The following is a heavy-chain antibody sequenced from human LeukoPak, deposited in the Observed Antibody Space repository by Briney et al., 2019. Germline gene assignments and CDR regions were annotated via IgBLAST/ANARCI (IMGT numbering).Heavy chain of an antibody. CDR2: INPNSGGT. CDR3: ARRNRIYDSSGYGMVYYFDY. CDR1: GCTFTGYY. Sequence: ASVKVSCKASGCTFTGYYMHWVRQAPGQGLEWMGWINPNSGGTNYAQKFQGRVTMTRDTSISTAYMELSRLRSDDTAVYYCARRNRIYDSSGYGMVYYFDYWGQGTLVTVSS. D-gene: IGHD3-22*01. V-gene: IGHV1-2*02. J-gene: IGHJ4*02.